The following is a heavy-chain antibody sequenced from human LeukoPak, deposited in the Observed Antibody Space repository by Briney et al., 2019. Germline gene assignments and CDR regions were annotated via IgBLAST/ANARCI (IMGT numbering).Heavy chain of an antibody. CDR2: IIPIFGTA. J-gene: IGHJ4*02. D-gene: IGHD4-23*01. CDR1: GGTFSSYA. Sequence: SVKVSCKASGGTFSSYAISWVRQAPGQGLEWMGGIIPIFGTANYAQKFQDRVTITAVESMSTVYMELSSLRSEDTAVYYCARGWPAETTVVTPYNYWGQGTLVTVSS. V-gene: IGHV1-69*13. CDR3: ARGWPAETTVVTPYNY.